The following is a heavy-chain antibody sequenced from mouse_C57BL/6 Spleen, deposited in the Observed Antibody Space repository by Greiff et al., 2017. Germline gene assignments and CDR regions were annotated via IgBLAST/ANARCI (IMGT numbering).Heavy chain of an antibody. J-gene: IGHJ1*03. D-gene: IGHD1-1*01. CDR2: IYPRSGNT. CDR3: ARWDYGSSYVWYFDV. Sequence: VQLQQSGAELARPGASVKLSCKASGYTFTSYGISWVKQRTGQGLEWIGEIYPRSGNTYYNEKFNGKATLTADKSSSTAYMELRSLTSEDSAVYFCARWDYGSSYVWYFDVWGTGTTVTVSS. CDR1: GYTFTSYG. V-gene: IGHV1-81*01.